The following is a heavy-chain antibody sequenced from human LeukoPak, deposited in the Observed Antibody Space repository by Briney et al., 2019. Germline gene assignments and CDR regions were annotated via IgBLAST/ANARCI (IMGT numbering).Heavy chain of an antibody. D-gene: IGHD4-17*01. CDR1: GYTFTGYY. Sequence: ASVKVSCKASGYTFTGYYMHWVRQAPGQGLEWMGWINPNSGGTNYAQKFQGRVTLTRDTSINTAYMELSSLRSDDTAVYYCAVTTVTTDDYWGQGTLVTVSS. CDR3: AVTTVTTDDY. CDR2: INPNSGGT. V-gene: IGHV1-2*02. J-gene: IGHJ4*02.